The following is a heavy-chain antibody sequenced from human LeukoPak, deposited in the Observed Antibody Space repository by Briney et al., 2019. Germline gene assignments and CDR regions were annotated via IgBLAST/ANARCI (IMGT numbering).Heavy chain of an antibody. J-gene: IGHJ6*03. CDR1: GFTFSSYA. Sequence: GGSLRLSCAASGFTFSSYAMSWVRQAPGKGLEWVSGISGSGGSTYYADSVKGRFTISRDNSKNTLDLQMNSLRAEDTAVYYCAKSVGDFWTGYYYYYYMDVWGKGTTVTVSS. CDR2: ISGSGGST. V-gene: IGHV3-23*01. CDR3: AKSVGDFWTGYYYYYYMDV. D-gene: IGHD3/OR15-3a*01.